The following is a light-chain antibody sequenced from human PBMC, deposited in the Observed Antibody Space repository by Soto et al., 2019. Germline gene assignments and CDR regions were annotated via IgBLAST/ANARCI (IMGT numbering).Light chain of an antibody. CDR2: RAS. CDR1: QNIYSN. V-gene: IGKV3-15*01. Sequence: LPQSPATLSVYPGERARPSCRASQNIYSNVAWYQQRPGQAPRLLIYRASTRATGIPARFSGSGSGTEFTLTISSLQSEDFTVYSCLQYHNLWAFGQGTKVDI. CDR3: LQYHNLWA. J-gene: IGKJ1*01.